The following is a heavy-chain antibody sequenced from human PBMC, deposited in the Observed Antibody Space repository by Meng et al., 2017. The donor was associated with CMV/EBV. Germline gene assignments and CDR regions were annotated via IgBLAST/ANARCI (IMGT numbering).Heavy chain of an antibody. CDR2: INSDGSST. Sequence: GESLKISCAASGFTFSSYWMHWVRQAPGKGLVWVSRINSDGSSTSYADSVKGRFTISRDNAKNTLYLQMNSLRAEDTAVYYCVTQYGYWGQGTLVTVSS. V-gene: IGHV3-74*01. D-gene: IGHD4-17*01. CDR3: VTQYGY. CDR1: GFTFSSYW. J-gene: IGHJ4*02.